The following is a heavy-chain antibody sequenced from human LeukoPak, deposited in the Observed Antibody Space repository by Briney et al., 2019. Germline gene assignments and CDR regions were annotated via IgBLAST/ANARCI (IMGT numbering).Heavy chain of an antibody. V-gene: IGHV3-53*01. CDR2: VYSDGST. CDR1: GFTFSSYS. CDR3: ARALYYFDY. J-gene: IGHJ4*02. Sequence: GGSLRLSCAASGFTFSSYSMNWVRQAPGKGLEWVSLVYSDGSTYYADSVKGRFTISRDNSKNTLYLQMNSLRAEDTAVYYCARALYYFDYWGQGTLVTVSS.